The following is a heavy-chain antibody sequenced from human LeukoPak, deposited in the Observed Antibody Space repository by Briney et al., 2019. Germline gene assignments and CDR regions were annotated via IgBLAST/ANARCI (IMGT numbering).Heavy chain of an antibody. V-gene: IGHV4-34*01. J-gene: IGHJ6*02. Sequence: SETLSLTCAVYGGSFSGYYWSWIRQPPGKGLEWIGEISHSGSTNYNPSLKSRVTISVDTSKNQFSLKLSSVTAADTAVYYCARGENIVVVPAAMPEWDVWGQGTTVTVSS. CDR3: ARGENIVVVPAAMPEWDV. CDR1: GGSFSGYY. CDR2: ISHSGST. D-gene: IGHD2-2*01.